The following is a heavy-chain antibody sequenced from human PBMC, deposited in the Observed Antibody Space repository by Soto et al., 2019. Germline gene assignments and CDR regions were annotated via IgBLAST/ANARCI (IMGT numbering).Heavy chain of an antibody. Sequence: ASVKVSCKASGYTFTSYGISWVRQAPGQGLEWMGWISAYNGNTNYAQKLQGRVTMTTDTSTSTAYMELSSVTAADTALYFCARDRCSTASCYYGSGNFDYWGQGSLVTVSS. CDR1: GYTFTSYG. CDR3: ARDRCSTASCYYGSGNFDY. CDR2: ISAYNGNT. J-gene: IGHJ4*02. V-gene: IGHV1-18*01. D-gene: IGHD2-2*01.